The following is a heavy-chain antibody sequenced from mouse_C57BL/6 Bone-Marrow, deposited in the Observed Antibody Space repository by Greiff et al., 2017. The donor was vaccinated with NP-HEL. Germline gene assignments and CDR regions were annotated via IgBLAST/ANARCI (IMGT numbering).Heavy chain of an antibody. D-gene: IGHD1-1*01. CDR2: IYPGNGDT. CDR3: ARWYYGSSYGWYFDV. CDR1: GYTFTSYN. V-gene: IGHV1-12*01. Sequence: VQLKESGAELVRPGASVKMSCKASGYTFTSYNMHWVKQTPRQGLEWIGAIYPGNGDTSSTQKFKGKATLTVDNSTITAYMQLSSLTSEDSAVYFCARWYYGSSYGWYFDVWGTGTTVTVSS. J-gene: IGHJ1*03.